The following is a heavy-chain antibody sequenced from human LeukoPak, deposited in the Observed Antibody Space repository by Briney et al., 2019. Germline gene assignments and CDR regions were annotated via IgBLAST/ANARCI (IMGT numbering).Heavy chain of an antibody. J-gene: IGHJ2*01. Sequence: PGGSLRLSCAASGFTFSSYAMSWVRQAPGKGLEWVSAISGSGGSTYYADSVKGRFTISRDNSKNTLYLRMNSLRAEDTAVYYCAKEAPAYCGGDCYHGGYFDLWGRGTLVTVSS. CDR1: GFTFSSYA. CDR3: AKEAPAYCGGDCYHGGYFDL. CDR2: ISGSGGST. D-gene: IGHD2-21*02. V-gene: IGHV3-23*01.